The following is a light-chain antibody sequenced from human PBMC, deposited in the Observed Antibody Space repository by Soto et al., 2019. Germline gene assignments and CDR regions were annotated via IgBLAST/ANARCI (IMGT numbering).Light chain of an antibody. CDR3: QHRSK. Sequence: VMRQSPATLSLSPVEKATLSCRASESISNYLSWYQQTPGQAPRLLIRDASNRATGVPARFSGSGSGTDFTLTISSLEPEDFALYHCQHRSKFGQGTRLEI. CDR2: DAS. J-gene: IGKJ5*01. CDR1: ESISNY. V-gene: IGKV3-11*01.